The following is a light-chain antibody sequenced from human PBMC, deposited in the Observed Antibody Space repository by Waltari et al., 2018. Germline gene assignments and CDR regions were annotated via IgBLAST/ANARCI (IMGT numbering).Light chain of an antibody. CDR2: EVS. CDR1: RRDVVNYHL. CDR3: CSYAGSGSSVV. V-gene: IGLV2-23*02. Sequence: QSALTPPASVSGSPGQSITLSCTATRRDVVNYHLFSWYQQHPGKAPKRIIYEVSQRPSGVSNRFSGSKSGTTASLTISGLQAEDEADFYCCSYAGSGSSVVFGGGTKLTVL. J-gene: IGLJ2*01.